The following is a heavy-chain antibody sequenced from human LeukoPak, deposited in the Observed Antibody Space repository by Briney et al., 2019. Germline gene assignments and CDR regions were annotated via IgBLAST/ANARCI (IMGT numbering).Heavy chain of an antibody. D-gene: IGHD1-1*01. CDR2: ISGSGGRI. J-gene: IGHJ4*02. Sequence: GGSLRLSCAASGFTFSSYSMSWVRQAPGKGLEWVSSISGSGGRIDYADSVKGRFTISRDNSKNTLSLQMNSLTAEDTAVYYYAKNPRLEGWIYFDSWGQGILVTVSS. CDR1: GFTFSSYS. CDR3: AKNPRLEGWIYFDS. V-gene: IGHV3-23*01.